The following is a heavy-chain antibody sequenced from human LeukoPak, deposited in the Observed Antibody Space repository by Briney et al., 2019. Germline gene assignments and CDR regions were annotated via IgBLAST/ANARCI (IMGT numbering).Heavy chain of an antibody. CDR2: IHYTGST. Sequence: RASETLPLTCTVSGGSISGGTYYWGWIRQPPGKGLEWIGTIHYTGSTYYTPSLKSRVTVSVDTSNNQFSLKVSSVTAADTAVYYCARHPSGSSFDYWGQGTLVAVSS. V-gene: IGHV4-39*01. D-gene: IGHD1-26*01. CDR1: GGSISGGTYY. CDR3: ARHPSGSSFDY. J-gene: IGHJ4*02.